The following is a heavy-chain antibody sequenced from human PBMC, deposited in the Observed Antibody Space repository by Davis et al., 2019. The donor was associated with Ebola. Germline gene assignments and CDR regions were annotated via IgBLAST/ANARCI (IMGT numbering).Heavy chain of an antibody. CDR3: ARVGSDSSGLDY. J-gene: IGHJ4*02. D-gene: IGHD3-22*01. V-gene: IGHV3-21*05. CDR1: GFTFSSYG. CDR2: ISSSSSYT. Sequence: GESLKISCAASGFTFSSYGMHWVRQAPGKGLEWVSYISSSSSYTNYADSVKGRFTISRDNAKNSLYLQMNSLRAEDTAVYYCARVGSDSSGLDYWGQGTLVTVSS.